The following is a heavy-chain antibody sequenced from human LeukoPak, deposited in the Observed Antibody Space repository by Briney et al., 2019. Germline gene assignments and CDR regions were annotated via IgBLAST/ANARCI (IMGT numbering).Heavy chain of an antibody. CDR2: IYHSGST. Sequence: PSGTLSLTCAVSGGSISSSNWWSWVRQPPGKGLEWIGEIYHSGSTNYNPSLKSRVTISVDKSKNQFSLKLSSVTAADTAVYYCARGSIAAAGTSYYYYGMDVWGQGTTVTVSS. CDR3: ARGSIAAAGTSYYYYGMDV. D-gene: IGHD6-13*01. V-gene: IGHV4-4*02. CDR1: GGSISSSNW. J-gene: IGHJ6*02.